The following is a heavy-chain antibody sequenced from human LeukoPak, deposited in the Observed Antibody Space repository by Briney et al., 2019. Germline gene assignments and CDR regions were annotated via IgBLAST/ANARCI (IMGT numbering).Heavy chain of an antibody. CDR1: GFTFSSYA. CDR2: ISGSGGST. Sequence: GGSLRLSCAASGFTFSSYAMSWVRQAPGKGLEWVSAISGSGGSTYYADSVKGQFAISRDNSKNTLYLQMNSLRAEDTAVYYCAKAPRDMIVVVITYYFDYWSQGTLVTVSS. D-gene: IGHD3-22*01. J-gene: IGHJ4*02. CDR3: AKAPRDMIVVVITYYFDY. V-gene: IGHV3-23*01.